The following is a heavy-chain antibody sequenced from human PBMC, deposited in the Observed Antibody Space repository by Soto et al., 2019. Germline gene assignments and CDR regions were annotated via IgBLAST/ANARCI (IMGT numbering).Heavy chain of an antibody. CDR2: ISGSGGST. D-gene: IGHD2-21*02. J-gene: IGHJ1*01. CDR3: ASTYCGGDCYLLGYFQH. CDR1: GFTFSSYA. V-gene: IGHV3-23*01. Sequence: PGGSLRLSCAASGFTFSSYAMSWVRQAPGKGLEWVSAISGSGGSTYYADSVKGRFTISRDNSKNTLYLQMNSLRAEDTAVYYCASTYCGGDCYLLGYFQHWGQGTLVTVSS.